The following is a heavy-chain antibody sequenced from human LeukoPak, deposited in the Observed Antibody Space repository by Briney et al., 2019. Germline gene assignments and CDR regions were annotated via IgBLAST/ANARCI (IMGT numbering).Heavy chain of an antibody. D-gene: IGHD6-13*01. J-gene: IGHJ3*02. CDR3: KKGIAAAGTFAFDI. CDR1: GFTFSSYW. CDR2: INSDGSST. Sequence: GGSLRLSCAASGFTFSSYWMHWVRQAPGKGLVWVSRINSDGSSTSYADSVKGRFTISRDNAKNTLYLQMNSLRAEDTAVYYCKKGIAAAGTFAFDIWGQGTMVTVSS. V-gene: IGHV3-74*01.